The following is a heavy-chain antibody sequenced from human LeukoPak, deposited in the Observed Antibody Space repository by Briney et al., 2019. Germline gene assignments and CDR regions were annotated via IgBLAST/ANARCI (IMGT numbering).Heavy chain of an antibody. CDR3: AREDPQTTVPEGMDV. D-gene: IGHD4-17*01. CDR2: IYYSGYT. Sequence: SETLSLTCTVSGGSIRSFYWSWIRQAPGKGLEGIGYIYYSGYTNYNPPLKSRVTISVDTSKNQFSRKLSSVTAADTAVYYCAREDPQTTVPEGMDVWGQGTTVTVSS. CDR1: GGSIRSFY. J-gene: IGHJ6*02. V-gene: IGHV4-59*01.